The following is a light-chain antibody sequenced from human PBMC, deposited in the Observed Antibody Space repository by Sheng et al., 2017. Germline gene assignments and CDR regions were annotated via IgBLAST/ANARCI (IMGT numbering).Light chain of an antibody. CDR3: AAWDDSLNVVV. J-gene: IGLJ3*02. V-gene: IGLV1-44*01. Sequence: QSVLTQPPSVSGTPGQTVTISCSGSSSDIGSSTVHWYQQLAGTAPKLLIYTNNQRPSGVPDRFSGSKSGTSASLAISGLQSEDEADYYCAAWDDSLNVVVFGGGT. CDR2: TNN. CDR1: SSDIGSST.